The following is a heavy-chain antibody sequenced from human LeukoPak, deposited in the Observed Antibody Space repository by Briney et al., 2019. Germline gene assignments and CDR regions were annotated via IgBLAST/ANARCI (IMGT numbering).Heavy chain of an antibody. Sequence: GRSLRLSCAASGFTFRDYTMAWVRQAPGKGLQWVASIVTSYVGTYYVDSVAGRFVVSRDNSKNILYLQMNRLRVEDTAMYFCAKGKAAGLLDWFDPWGPGTLVTVSS. J-gene: IGHJ5*02. CDR1: GFTFRDYT. D-gene: IGHD6-19*01. V-gene: IGHV3-23*05. CDR3: AKGKAAGLLDWFDP. CDR2: IVTSYVGT.